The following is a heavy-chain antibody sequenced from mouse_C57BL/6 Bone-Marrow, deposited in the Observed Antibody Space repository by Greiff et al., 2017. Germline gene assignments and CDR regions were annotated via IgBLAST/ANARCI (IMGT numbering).Heavy chain of an antibody. CDR3: ARGATAPGDFDY. J-gene: IGHJ2*01. D-gene: IGHD1-2*01. CDR1: GYTFTSYW. CDR2: IHPNSGST. V-gene: IGHV1-64*01. Sequence: QVQLQQPGAELVKPGASVKLSCKASGYTFTSYWMHWVKQRPGQGLEWIGMIHPNSGSTNYNVKFKSKATLTVDKSSSTAYMQLSSLTSEDSAVYYCARGATAPGDFDYWGQGTTLTVSS.